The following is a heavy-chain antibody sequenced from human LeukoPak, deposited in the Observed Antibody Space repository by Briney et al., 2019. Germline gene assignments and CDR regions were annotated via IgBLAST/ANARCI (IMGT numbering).Heavy chain of an antibody. CDR1: GFXFSSYA. CDR3: AKVSAWAMVGATYFDY. CDR2: ISGNSGST. Sequence: PGGSLRLSCAASGFXFSSYAISWVRQAPGKGLEWVSSISGNSGSTYYADSVKGRFTISRDNSKNTVYLQMNSLRAEDTAVYYCAKVSAWAMVGATYFDYWGQGTLVTVSS. V-gene: IGHV3-23*01. J-gene: IGHJ4*02. D-gene: IGHD1-26*01.